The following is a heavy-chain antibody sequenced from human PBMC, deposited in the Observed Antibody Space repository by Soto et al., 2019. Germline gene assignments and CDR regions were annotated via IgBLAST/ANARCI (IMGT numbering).Heavy chain of an antibody. J-gene: IGHJ3*02. CDR3: AAVRGGYFDSCAGSFDI. Sequence: ASVKVSCKASGFTFTSSAMQWVRQARGQRLEWIGWIVVGSGNTNYPQKFLERVSLTRDMSTSTAYMELSSLRSEDTAVDYFAAVRGGYFDSCAGSFDIWGQGTMVTVSS. CDR1: GFTFTSSA. V-gene: IGHV1-58*02. D-gene: IGHD3-22*01. CDR2: IVVGSGNT.